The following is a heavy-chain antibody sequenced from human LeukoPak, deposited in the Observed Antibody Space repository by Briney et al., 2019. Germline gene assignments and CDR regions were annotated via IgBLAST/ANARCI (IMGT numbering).Heavy chain of an antibody. CDR3: TTALSLLWFGELFPFDAFDI. J-gene: IGHJ3*02. Sequence: GGSLRLSCAASGFTFSNAWMSWVRQAPGKGLEWVGRIKSRTDGGTTDYAAPVKGRFTISRDDSKNTLYLQMNSLKTEDTAVYYCTTALSLLWFGELFPFDAFDIWGQGTTVTVSS. CDR2: IKSRTDGGTT. CDR1: GFTFSNAW. D-gene: IGHD3-10*01. V-gene: IGHV3-15*01.